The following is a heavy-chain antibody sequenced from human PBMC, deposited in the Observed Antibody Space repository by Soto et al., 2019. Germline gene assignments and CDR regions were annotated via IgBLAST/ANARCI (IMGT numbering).Heavy chain of an antibody. V-gene: IGHV1-69*08. Sequence: QVQLVQSGAEVKKPGSSVKVSCKASGGTFSSYTISWVRQAPGQGLEWMGRIIPILGIANYAQKFQGRVTITADKSTSTAYMELSSLRSEDTAVYYCARDAPTTVTRNNNWFDPWGQGTLVTVSS. CDR3: ARDAPTTVTRNNNWFDP. D-gene: IGHD4-17*01. CDR1: GGTFSSYT. J-gene: IGHJ5*02. CDR2: IIPILGIA.